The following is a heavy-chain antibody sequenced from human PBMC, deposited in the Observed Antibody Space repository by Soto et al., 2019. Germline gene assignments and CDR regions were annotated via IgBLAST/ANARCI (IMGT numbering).Heavy chain of an antibody. D-gene: IGHD2-15*01. Sequence: NPSETLSLTCTVSGGSISSYYWSWIRQPAGKGLEWIGRIYTSGSTNYNPSLKSRVTMSVDTSKNQFSLKLSSVTAADTAVYYCARDPGYCSGGSCPRGNWFDPWGQGTLVTV. CDR3: ARDPGYCSGGSCPRGNWFDP. CDR1: GGSISSYY. V-gene: IGHV4-4*07. J-gene: IGHJ5*02. CDR2: IYTSGST.